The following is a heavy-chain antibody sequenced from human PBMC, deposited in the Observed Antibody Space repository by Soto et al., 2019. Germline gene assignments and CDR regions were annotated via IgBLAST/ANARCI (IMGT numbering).Heavy chain of an antibody. CDR2: ISYDGSNK. V-gene: IGHV3-30-3*01. J-gene: IGHJ6*02. Sequence: PGGSLRLSCAASGFTFSSYAMHWVRQAPGKGLEWVAVISYDGSNKYYADSVKGRFTISRDNAKNSLSLQMNSLRDEDTAVYYCARTGIAESGTMYGMDVWGQGITVTVSS. D-gene: IGHD6-13*01. CDR1: GFTFSSYA. CDR3: ARTGIAESGTMYGMDV.